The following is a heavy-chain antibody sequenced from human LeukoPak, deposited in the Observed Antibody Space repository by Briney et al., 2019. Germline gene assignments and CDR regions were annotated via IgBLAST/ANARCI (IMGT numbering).Heavy chain of an antibody. CDR1: GFTFSSYW. Sequence: GSLRLSCAASGFTFSSYWMHWVRQAPGKGLVWVSRIKSDGSSTSYADSVKGRFTISRDNAKNTLYLQMNSLRAEDTAIYYCAKEAYSSGAGFDIWGQGTMVTVSS. D-gene: IGHD3-10*01. CDR3: AKEAYSSGAGFDI. J-gene: IGHJ3*02. CDR2: IKSDGSST. V-gene: IGHV3-74*01.